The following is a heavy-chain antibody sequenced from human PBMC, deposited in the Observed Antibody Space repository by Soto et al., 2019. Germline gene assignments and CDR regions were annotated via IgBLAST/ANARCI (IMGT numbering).Heavy chain of an antibody. CDR3: ARGRYGDY. D-gene: IGHD1-1*01. CDR2: ISAHNGNT. J-gene: IGHJ4*02. CDR1: GYTFTSYG. V-gene: IGHV1-18*01. Sequence: QVHLVQSGAEVKKPGASVKVSCKGSGYTFTSYGITWVRQAPGQGLEWMGWISAHNGNTDYAQRLQGRVTVTRDTSTSTAYMELSSLRSDDTAVYYCARGRYGDYWGQGALVTVSS.